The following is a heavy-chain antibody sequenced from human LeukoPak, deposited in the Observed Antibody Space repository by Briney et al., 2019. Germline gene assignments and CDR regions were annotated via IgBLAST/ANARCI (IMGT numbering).Heavy chain of an antibody. CDR1: GFIFSDSA. D-gene: IGHD4-17*01. CDR3: TGHSSANGDYYFDS. V-gene: IGHV3-73*01. Sequence: PGRSLRLSCAASGFIFSDSAMHWVRQASGKGLEWVGRIRSKANSFATAYGESVKGRFTVSRDDSKNTAYLQMNSLKTEDTAVYYCTGHSSANGDYYFDSWGQGTLVTVSS. J-gene: IGHJ4*02. CDR2: IRSKANSFAT.